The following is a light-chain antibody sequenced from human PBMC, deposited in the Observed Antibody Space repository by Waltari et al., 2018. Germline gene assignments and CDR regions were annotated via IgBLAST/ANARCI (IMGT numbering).Light chain of an antibody. Sequence: SALTQPDSVSGSPGQSITISCSGISSDSGAYEYVSWYQQHPGKAPKVIIYDVINRPSGVSDRFSGSQSGRSASLTISGLQAEDEADYYCSSFTSSTTGIFGGGTKLTVL. CDR1: SSDSGAYEY. J-gene: IGLJ2*01. CDR3: SSFTSSTTGI. V-gene: IGLV2-14*03. CDR2: DVI.